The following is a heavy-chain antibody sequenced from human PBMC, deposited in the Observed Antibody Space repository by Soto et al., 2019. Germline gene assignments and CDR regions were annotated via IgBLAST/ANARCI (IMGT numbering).Heavy chain of an antibody. CDR2: IKSKTDGGAT. Sequence: KGLEWVGRIKSKTDGGATDYAAAVNGRFTISRDDSKNTLYLQINSWKTEDTAVYCCTPDPFDDNFWRGPPLDFRGQRTMV. D-gene: IGHD3-3*01. CDR3: TPDPFDDNFWRGPPLDF. V-gene: IGHV3-15*01. J-gene: IGHJ3*01.